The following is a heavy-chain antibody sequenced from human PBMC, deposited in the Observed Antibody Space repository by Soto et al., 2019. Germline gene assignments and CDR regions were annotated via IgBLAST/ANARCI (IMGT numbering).Heavy chain of an antibody. CDR3: ASWFDTDRWNYYYYGMDV. Sequence: EVQLVESGGGLVQPGGSLRLSCAASGFTFSLHSMNWVRQAPGKGLEWVSYISSSSTTIYYADSVKGRFTISRDNAKSSVYLQMNSLRDEDTAMYYCASWFDTDRWNYYYYGMDVWGQGTTVTLSS. J-gene: IGHJ6*02. CDR2: ISSSSTTI. CDR1: GFTFSLHS. V-gene: IGHV3-48*02. D-gene: IGHD2-15*01.